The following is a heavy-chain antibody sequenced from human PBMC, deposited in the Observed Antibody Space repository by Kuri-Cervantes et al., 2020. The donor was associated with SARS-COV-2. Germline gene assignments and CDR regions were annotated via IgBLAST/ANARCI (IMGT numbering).Heavy chain of an antibody. CDR1: GYSISSVYY. Sequence: GSLRLSCTVSGYSISSVYYWGWIRQPPGKGLEWIATMYHSGITYGTPSLKSRVTISVDTSKNQFSLKLSSVTAADTAVYYCARLPTMLGAFDIWGQGTMVTVSS. CDR3: ARLPTMLGAFDI. V-gene: IGHV4-38-2*02. CDR2: MYHSGIT. J-gene: IGHJ3*02. D-gene: IGHD3-10*02.